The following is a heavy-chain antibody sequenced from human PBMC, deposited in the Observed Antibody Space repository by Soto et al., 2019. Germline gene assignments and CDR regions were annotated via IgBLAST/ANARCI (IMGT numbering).Heavy chain of an antibody. V-gene: IGHV1-69*13. CDR3: ARDAKLGKPFYFDY. J-gene: IGHJ4*02. D-gene: IGHD7-27*01. CDR2: IIPIFGTA. Sequence: SVKVSCKASGGTFSSYATSWVRQAPGQGLEWMGGIIPIFGTANYAQKFQGRVTITADESTSTAYMELSSLRSEDTAVYYCARDAKLGKPFYFDYWGQGTLVTVSS. CDR1: GGTFSSYA.